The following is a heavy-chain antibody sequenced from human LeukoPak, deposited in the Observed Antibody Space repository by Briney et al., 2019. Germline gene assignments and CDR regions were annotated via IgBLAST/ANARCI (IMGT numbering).Heavy chain of an antibody. Sequence: GGSLRLSCAASGFPFSSYEMNWVRQAPGKGLEWVSSISGSNSYIYYADSMKGRFTISRDNAKNSLYLQMNSLRAEDTAVYYCAELGITMIGGVWGKGTTVTISS. D-gene: IGHD3-10*02. CDR3: AELGITMIGGV. CDR2: ISGSNSYI. V-gene: IGHV3-21*01. J-gene: IGHJ6*04. CDR1: GFPFSSYE.